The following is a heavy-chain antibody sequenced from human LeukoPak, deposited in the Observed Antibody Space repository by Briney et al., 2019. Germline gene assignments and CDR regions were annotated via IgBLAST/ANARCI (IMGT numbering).Heavy chain of an antibody. CDR3: ASRKLGNDY. J-gene: IGHJ4*02. CDR1: GGSVSDYY. CDR2: IYHTGST. V-gene: IGHV4-59*02. Sequence: SETLSLTCTISGGSVSDYYWSWIRQSPGRGLEWIGYIYHTGSTSYSPSLKSRVTISADTSQNQFSLKLSSVTAADTAVYYCASRKLGNDYWGQGTLVTVSS. D-gene: IGHD7-27*01.